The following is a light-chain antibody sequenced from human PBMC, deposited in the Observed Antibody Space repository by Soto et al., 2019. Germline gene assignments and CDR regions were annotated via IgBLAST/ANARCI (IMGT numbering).Light chain of an antibody. CDR3: QQYNDWPRT. Sequence: EVVMTQSPATLSVSPGERATLSCRASQSVRSHLAWYQQKPGQAPSLLIFGASTRATGVPARFSGRESGTEFTLTISSLQSEDVALYFCQQYNDWPRTFGGGTKVEMK. V-gene: IGKV3-15*01. J-gene: IGKJ4*01. CDR1: QSVRSH. CDR2: GAS.